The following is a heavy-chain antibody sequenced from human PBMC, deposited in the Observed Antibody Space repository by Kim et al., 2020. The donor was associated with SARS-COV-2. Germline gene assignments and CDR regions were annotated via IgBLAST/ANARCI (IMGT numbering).Heavy chain of an antibody. V-gene: IGHV4-31*03. CDR2: IYYSGST. Sequence: PSETLSLTCTVSGGSISSGGYYWSWIRQHPGKGLEWIGYIYYSGSTYYNTSLKSRVTISVDTSKNQFSLKLSSVTAADTAVYYCARASEHIVGATTFDYWGQGTLVTVSS. CDR1: GGSISSGGYY. J-gene: IGHJ4*02. CDR3: ARASEHIVGATTFDY. D-gene: IGHD1-26*01.